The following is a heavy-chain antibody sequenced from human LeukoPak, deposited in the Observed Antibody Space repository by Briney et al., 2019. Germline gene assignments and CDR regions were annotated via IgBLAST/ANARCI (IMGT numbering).Heavy chain of an antibody. V-gene: IGHV1-18*01. J-gene: IGHJ3*02. CDR1: GYTFTSYG. Sequence: ASVKVSCKASGYTFTSYGLSWVRQAPGQGLEWMGWIIPHIGKTNSAQKLQGRVTMTTAASTSTAYMELRRLRSEDTAVYYCARGRLYVAFDICGEGKIVTVSS. CDR2: IIPHIGKT. CDR3: ARGRLYVAFDI. D-gene: IGHD4/OR15-4a*01.